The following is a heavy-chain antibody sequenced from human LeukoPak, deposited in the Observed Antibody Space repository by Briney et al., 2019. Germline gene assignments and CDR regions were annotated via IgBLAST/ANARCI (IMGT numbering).Heavy chain of an antibody. J-gene: IGHJ4*02. Sequence: GTLSLTCAVSGESISSTNWWSWVRQAPGKGLEWVSTFTGSGGSTYYADSVKGRFTISRDNAKNSLYLQMNSLRSEDTAVYYCARPSRRGGPGGFDYWGQGTLVTVSS. D-gene: IGHD3-16*01. V-gene: IGHV3-23*01. CDR2: FTGSGGST. CDR3: ARPSRRGGPGGFDY. CDR1: GESISSTNW.